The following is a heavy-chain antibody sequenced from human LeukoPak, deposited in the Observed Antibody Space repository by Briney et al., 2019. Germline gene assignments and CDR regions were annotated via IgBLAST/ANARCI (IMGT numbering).Heavy chain of an antibody. CDR1: GFTFNTFW. Sequence: PGGSLRLSCAASGFTFNTFWMSWVRQAPGKGLEWVASIKQYGSEKFYVDSVKGRFTISRDNAKNSLYLQMNSLRAEDTAVSYCARDTIGNYGDYPTAFDIWGQGTMVTVSS. J-gene: IGHJ3*02. CDR2: IKQYGSEK. CDR3: ARDTIGNYGDYPTAFDI. V-gene: IGHV3-7*01. D-gene: IGHD4-17*01.